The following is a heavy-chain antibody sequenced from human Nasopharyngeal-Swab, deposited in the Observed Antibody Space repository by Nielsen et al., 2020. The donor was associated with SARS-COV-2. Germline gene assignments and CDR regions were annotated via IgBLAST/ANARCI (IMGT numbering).Heavy chain of an antibody. V-gene: IGHV4-34*01. CDR3: AREVVRGLVDS. Sequence: SQTLSLTCPVYGGSFSGYYWSWIRQPPGKWLQWLGALNHSGSTNYTPSLKSRVTIPVDMSKNQFSLKLSYLAAADTAVYYCAREVVRGLVDSWGQGTLVTVSS. CDR2: LNHSGST. J-gene: IGHJ4*02. CDR1: GGSFSGYY.